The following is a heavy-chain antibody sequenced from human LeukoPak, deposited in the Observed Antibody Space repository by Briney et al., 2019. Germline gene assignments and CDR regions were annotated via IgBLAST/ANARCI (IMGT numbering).Heavy chain of an antibody. CDR3: ATAPSRGQTAMAIENDY. D-gene: IGHD5-18*01. J-gene: IGHJ4*02. CDR2: FDPEDGET. V-gene: IGHV1-24*01. Sequence: ASVKVSRKVSGYTLTELSMHWVRQAAGKGVEWMGGFDPEDGETIYAQKFQGRVTMTEDTSTDTAYMELSSLRSEDTAVYYCATAPSRGQTAMAIENDYWGQGTLVTVSS. CDR1: GYTLTELS.